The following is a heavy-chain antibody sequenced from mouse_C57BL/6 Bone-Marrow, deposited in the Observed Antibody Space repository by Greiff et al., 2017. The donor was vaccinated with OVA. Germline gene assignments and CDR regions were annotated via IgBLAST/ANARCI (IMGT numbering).Heavy chain of an antibody. D-gene: IGHD3-2*02. J-gene: IGHJ2*01. V-gene: IGHV14-4*01. CDR1: GFNIKDDY. CDR3: ARQLRLPYYFDY. Sequence: VQLQQSGAELVRPGASVKLSCTASGFNIKDDYMHWVKQRPEQGLEWIGWIDPENGDTEYASKFKGKATLTADKSSSTAYMQLNSLTSEDSAVYFCARQLRLPYYFDYWGQGTTLTVSS. CDR2: IDPENGDT.